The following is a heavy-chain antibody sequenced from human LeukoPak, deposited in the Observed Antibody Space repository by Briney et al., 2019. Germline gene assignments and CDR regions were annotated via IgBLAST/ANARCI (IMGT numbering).Heavy chain of an antibody. CDR3: ARVGGGARLTFDY. CDR2: INHSGST. J-gene: IGHJ4*02. CDR1: GGSFSGYY. V-gene: IGHV4-34*01. Sequence: ASENLSLTCAVYGGSFSGYYWGWIRQPPGKGLEWIGEINHSGSTNYNPSLKSRVTISVDTSKNQFSLKLSSVTAADTAVYYCARVGGGARLTFDYWGQGTLVTVPS. D-gene: IGHD6-6*01.